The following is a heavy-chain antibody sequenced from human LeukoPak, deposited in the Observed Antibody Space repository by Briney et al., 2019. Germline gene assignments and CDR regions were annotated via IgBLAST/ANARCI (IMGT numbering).Heavy chain of an antibody. V-gene: IGHV3-53*01. Sequence: GGSLRLSCAASGFTVDSNYLSWVRQAPGKGLEWVSTIYTGGNTYYAAPVKGRFTISRDFSKNTVFLHMNSLRAEDTAMYYCARGDDSGYYDYFDYWGQGALVTVSS. CDR2: IYTGGNT. D-gene: IGHD3-22*01. CDR1: GFTVDSNY. CDR3: ARGDDSGYYDYFDY. J-gene: IGHJ4*02.